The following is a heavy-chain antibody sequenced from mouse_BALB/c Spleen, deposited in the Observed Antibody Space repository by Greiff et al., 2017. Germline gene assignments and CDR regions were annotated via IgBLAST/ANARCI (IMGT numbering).Heavy chain of an antibody. D-gene: IGHD2-4*01. V-gene: IGHV5-4*02. Sequence: EVKLVESGGGLVKPGGSLKLSCAASGFTFSDYYMYWVRQTPEKRLEWVATISDGGSYTYYPDSVKGRFTISRDNAKNNLYLQMSSLKSEDTAMYYCAKPRGYDYDGFAYWGQGTLVTVSA. CDR3: AKPRGYDYDGFAY. CDR1: GFTFSDYY. J-gene: IGHJ3*01. CDR2: ISDGGSYT.